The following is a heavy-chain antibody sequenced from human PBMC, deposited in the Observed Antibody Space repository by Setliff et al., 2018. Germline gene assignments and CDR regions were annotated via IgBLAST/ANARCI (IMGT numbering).Heavy chain of an antibody. CDR3: ARATYYYDSSGYFLDAFDI. Sequence: SVKVSCKASGGTFSSYAISWVRQAPGQGLEWMGGIIPIFGTANYAQKFQGRVTITTGESTSTAYMELSSLRSEDTAVYYCARATYYYDSSGYFLDAFDIWGQGTMVTVS. CDR1: GGTFSSYA. D-gene: IGHD3-22*01. V-gene: IGHV1-69*05. J-gene: IGHJ3*02. CDR2: IIPIFGTA.